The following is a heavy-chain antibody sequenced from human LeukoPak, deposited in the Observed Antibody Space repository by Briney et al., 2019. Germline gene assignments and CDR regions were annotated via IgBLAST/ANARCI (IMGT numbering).Heavy chain of an antibody. Sequence: GASVTVSCKASGYTFTSYAMHWVRQAPGQRLEWMGWTNAGNGNTKYSQKFQGRVTITADESTSTAYMELSSLRSEDTAVYYCARGGPDSSGYQDAFDIWGQGTMVTVSS. J-gene: IGHJ3*02. CDR2: TNAGNGNT. V-gene: IGHV1-3*01. CDR1: GYTFTSYA. D-gene: IGHD3-22*01. CDR3: ARGGPDSSGYQDAFDI.